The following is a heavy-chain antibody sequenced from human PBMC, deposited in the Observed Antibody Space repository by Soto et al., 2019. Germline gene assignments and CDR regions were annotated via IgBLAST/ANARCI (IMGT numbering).Heavy chain of an antibody. J-gene: IGHJ4*02. D-gene: IGHD3-9*01. Sequence: QVQLVQSGAEVKKPGASVKVSCKASGYTFTSYAMHWVRQAPGQRLEWMGWINAGNGNTKYSQKFQGRVTITRDTSASTAYMELSSLRSEDTAVYYCARDRYYDILTGCLSYWGQGTLVTVSS. CDR1: GYTFTSYA. CDR3: ARDRYYDILTGCLSY. CDR2: INAGNGNT. V-gene: IGHV1-3*01.